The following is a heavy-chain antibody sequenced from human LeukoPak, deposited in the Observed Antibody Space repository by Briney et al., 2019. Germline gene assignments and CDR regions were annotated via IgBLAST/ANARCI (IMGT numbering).Heavy chain of an antibody. CDR2: IYYSGST. D-gene: IGHD5-24*01. CDR3: ARGQGYNHIDY. J-gene: IGHJ4*02. Sequence: SETLSLTCTVSGGSISSYYWSWIRQPPGKGLEWIGYIYYSGSTNYNPSLKSRVTISVDTSKNQFSLKLSSVTAADTAVYYCARGQGYNHIDYWGQGTLVTVSS. V-gene: IGHV4-59*01. CDR1: GGSISSYY.